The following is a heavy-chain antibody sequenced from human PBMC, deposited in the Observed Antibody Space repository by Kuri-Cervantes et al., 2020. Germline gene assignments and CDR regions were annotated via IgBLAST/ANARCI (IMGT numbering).Heavy chain of an antibody. V-gene: IGHV3-30*02. CDR3: AGYYYDSSGYYYNVY. CDR2: IRYDGSNK. D-gene: IGHD3-22*01. Sequence: GESLKISCAASGFTFSSYWMSWVRQAPGKGLEWVAFIRYDGSNKYYADSVKGRFTISRDNSKNTLYLQMNSLRTEDTAVYYCAGYYYDSSGYYYNVYWGQGTLVTVSS. CDR1: GFTFSSYW. J-gene: IGHJ4*02.